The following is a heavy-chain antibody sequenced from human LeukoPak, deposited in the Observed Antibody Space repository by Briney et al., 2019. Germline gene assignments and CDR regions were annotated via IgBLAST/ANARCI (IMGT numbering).Heavy chain of an antibody. D-gene: IGHD4-11*01. CDR2: IYPGDSDT. Sequence: GESLKISCKGSGYSFIRNWIGWVRQMPGKGLEWMGIIYPGDSDTRYSPSFQGQVTISADKSISTAYLQWSSLKASDTAMYYCARRGYSNYVFDYWGQGTLVTFSS. CDR3: ARRGYSNYVFDY. J-gene: IGHJ4*02. CDR1: GYSFIRNW. V-gene: IGHV5-51*01.